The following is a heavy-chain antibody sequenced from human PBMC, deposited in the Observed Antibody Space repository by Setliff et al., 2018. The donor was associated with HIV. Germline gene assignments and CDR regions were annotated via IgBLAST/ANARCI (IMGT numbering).Heavy chain of an antibody. CDR3: ASSNNFWSGLDY. V-gene: IGHV4-34*01. D-gene: IGHD3-3*01. CDR1: GGSLDKXX. CDR2: IYHSGST. Sequence: PSETLSLTCAVYGGSLDKXXXTWIRQPPGKGLEWIGEIYHSGSTNYNASLKSRVTISVDKSKNQFSLKLSSVTAADTAVYYCASSNNFWSGLDYWGQGTLVTVSS. J-gene: IGHJ4*02.